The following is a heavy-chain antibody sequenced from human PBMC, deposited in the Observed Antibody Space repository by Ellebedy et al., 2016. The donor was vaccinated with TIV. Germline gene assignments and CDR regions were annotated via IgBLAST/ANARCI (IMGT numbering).Heavy chain of an antibody. V-gene: IGHV1-18*04. Sequence: ASVKVSCKASGYTFTKYVISWVRQAPGQGLEWMGWISGYNGDTNYAQKFQGRATMTTDTSTSTVYMELRSLSFDDTAVYYCTRGFYEKFDPWGQGTLVTVS. CDR2: ISGYNGDT. CDR1: GYTFTKYV. CDR3: TRGFYEKFDP. D-gene: IGHD5/OR15-5a*01. J-gene: IGHJ5*02.